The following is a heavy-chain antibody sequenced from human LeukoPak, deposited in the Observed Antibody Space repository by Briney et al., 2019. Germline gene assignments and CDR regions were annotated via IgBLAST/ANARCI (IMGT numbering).Heavy chain of an antibody. CDR2: ISGSGGST. J-gene: IGHJ4*02. CDR1: GFTFSSYA. D-gene: IGHD3-22*01. V-gene: IGHV3-23*01. CDR3: AKPPYYYDSSGDDY. Sequence: GASLRLSCAASGFTFSSYAMSWVRQAPGKGLEWVSAISGSGGSTYYADSVKGRFTISRDNSKNTLYLQMNSLRAEDTAVYYCAKPPYYYDSSGDDYWGQGTLVTVPS.